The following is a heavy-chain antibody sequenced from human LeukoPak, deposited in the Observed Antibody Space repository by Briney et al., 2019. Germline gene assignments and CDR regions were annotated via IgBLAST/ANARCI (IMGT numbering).Heavy chain of an antibody. Sequence: SETLSLTCTVSGGSISSGDYYWSWIRQPPGKGLEWMGYIYYSGSTYYNPSLKSRFTISVDTSKNQFSLKLSSVTAADTAVYYCASIRYSSSWYPFDYWGQGPLVTVSS. D-gene: IGHD6-13*01. V-gene: IGHV4-30-4*01. CDR3: ASIRYSSSWYPFDY. J-gene: IGHJ4*02. CDR1: GGSISSGDYY. CDR2: IYYSGST.